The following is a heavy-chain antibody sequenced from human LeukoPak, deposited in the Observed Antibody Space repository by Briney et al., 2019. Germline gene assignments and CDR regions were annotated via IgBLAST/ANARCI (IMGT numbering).Heavy chain of an antibody. CDR3: ARGLSPAETHFDY. Sequence: SETLSLTCTVSGGTTSSYYWSWIRKPPGKGLEWIGYIYYSGSTNYNPSLKSRVTISVDTSKNQFSLKLSSVTAADTAVYYCARGLSPAETHFDYWGQGTLVTVSA. CDR1: GGTTSSYY. V-gene: IGHV4-59*01. J-gene: IGHJ4*02. CDR2: IYYSGST.